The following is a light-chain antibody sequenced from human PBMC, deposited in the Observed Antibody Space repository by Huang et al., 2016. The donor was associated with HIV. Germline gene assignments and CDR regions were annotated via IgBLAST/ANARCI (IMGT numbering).Light chain of an antibody. V-gene: IGKV1-39*01. Sequence: DIQMTQSPSSLSASVGDRVTITCRASQTISNYLNWYQQKPGKAPKLLIHSASSLQNGVPARFSGSGSGTDFTLTISSLQPEDFATYFCHQSYSAFTFGGGTKVEIK. CDR3: HQSYSAFT. CDR1: QTISNY. J-gene: IGKJ4*01. CDR2: SAS.